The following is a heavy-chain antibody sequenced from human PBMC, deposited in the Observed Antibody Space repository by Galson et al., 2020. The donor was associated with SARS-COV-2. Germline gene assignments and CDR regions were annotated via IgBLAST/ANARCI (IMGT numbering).Heavy chain of an antibody. V-gene: IGHV3-21*04. CDR1: GFTFSSYS. CDR3: ARAQKVVVITELGY. Sequence: TGGSLRLSCAASGFTFSSYSMNWVRQAPGKGLEWVSSISSSGSTIYYADSVKGRFTISRDNAKNSLYLQMNSLRAEDTAVYYCARAQKVVVITELGYWGQGTLVTVSS. J-gene: IGHJ4*02. CDR2: ISSSGSTI. D-gene: IGHD3-22*01.